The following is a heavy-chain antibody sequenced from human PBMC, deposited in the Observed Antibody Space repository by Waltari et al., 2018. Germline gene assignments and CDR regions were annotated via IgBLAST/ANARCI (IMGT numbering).Heavy chain of an antibody. CDR2: IIPILGTA. CDR1: GGTFSSYA. D-gene: IGHD1-26*01. Sequence: QVQLVQSGAEVKKPGSSVKVSCKASGGTFSSYAISWVRQAPGQGLEWMGGIIPILGTANYAKKFQGRVTITADESTSTAYMELSSLRSEDTAVYYCARPPEGGGSYGSFDYWGQGTLVTVSS. V-gene: IGHV1-69*01. CDR3: ARPPEGGGSYGSFDY. J-gene: IGHJ4*02.